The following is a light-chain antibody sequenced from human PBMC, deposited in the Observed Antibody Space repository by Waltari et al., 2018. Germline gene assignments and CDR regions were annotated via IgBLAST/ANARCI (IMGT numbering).Light chain of an antibody. CDR3: QQYSGSPLT. V-gene: IGKV4-1*01. Sequence: DIVLTQSPDSLAVSLGERATINCKASQSLVDTSNNKNYLAWYRQKPGQPPQLLFYWASTRNSGVPGRLSGGGSGSDFTLTISGLQADDVAVYYCQQYSGSPLTFGGGTKVEIE. CDR2: WAS. J-gene: IGKJ4*01. CDR1: QSLVDTSNNKNY.